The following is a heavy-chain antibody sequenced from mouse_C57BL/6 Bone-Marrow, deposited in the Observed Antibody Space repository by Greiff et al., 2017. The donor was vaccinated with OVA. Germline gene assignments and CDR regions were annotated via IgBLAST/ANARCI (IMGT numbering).Heavy chain of an antibody. CDR2: INPNNGGT. J-gene: IGHJ3*01. Sequence: VQLQQSGPELVKPGASVKIPCKASGYTFTDYNMDWVKQSHGKSLEWIGDINPNNGGTIYNQKFKGKATLTVDKSSSTADMELRSLTSEDTAVYYCARVTTVVPFAYWGQGTLVTVSA. V-gene: IGHV1-18*01. CDR1: GYTFTDYN. CDR3: ARVTTVVPFAY. D-gene: IGHD1-1*01.